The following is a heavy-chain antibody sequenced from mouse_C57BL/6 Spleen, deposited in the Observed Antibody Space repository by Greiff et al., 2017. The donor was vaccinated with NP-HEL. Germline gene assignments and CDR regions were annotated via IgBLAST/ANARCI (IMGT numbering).Heavy chain of an antibody. D-gene: IGHD4-1*01. V-gene: IGHV1-69*01. J-gene: IGHJ3*01. CDR3: ARWETGTNAY. CDR2: FDPSDSST. Sequence: QVQLQQPGAELVMPGASVKLSCKASGYTFTRYWMHWVKQRPGQGLEWIGEFDPSDSSTNYNQKFKGKSTLTVDKSSSTAYMQLSSLTSEYSAVYYCARWETGTNAYWGQGTLVTVSA. CDR1: GYTFTRYW.